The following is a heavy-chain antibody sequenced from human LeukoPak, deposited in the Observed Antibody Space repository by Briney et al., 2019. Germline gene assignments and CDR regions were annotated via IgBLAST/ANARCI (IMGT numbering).Heavy chain of an antibody. CDR1: GFTFSSYA. V-gene: IGHV3-7*01. Sequence: GGSLRLSCAASGFTFSSYAMSWVRQAPGKGLEWVANIKEDGSEKYYVDSVKGRFTISRDNAKKSLYLQMNSLRAEDTAVYYCARAHSSSFDYWGQGTLVTVSS. CDR3: ARAHSSSFDY. J-gene: IGHJ4*02. D-gene: IGHD6-13*01. CDR2: IKEDGSEK.